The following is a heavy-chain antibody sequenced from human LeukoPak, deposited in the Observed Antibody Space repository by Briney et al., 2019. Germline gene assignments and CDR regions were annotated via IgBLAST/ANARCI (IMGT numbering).Heavy chain of an antibody. CDR1: GFIFSSYA. CDR2: ISGSGGST. V-gene: IGHV3-23*01. Sequence: PGGSLRLSCAASGFIFSSYAMSWVRQAPGKGLEWVSAISGSGGSTYYADSVKGRFTISRDNSKNTLYLQMNSLRAEDTAVYYCAKGTGGSSSWYDWDYYYGMDVWGQGTTVTVSS. D-gene: IGHD6-13*01. CDR3: AKGTGGSSSWYDWDYYYGMDV. J-gene: IGHJ6*02.